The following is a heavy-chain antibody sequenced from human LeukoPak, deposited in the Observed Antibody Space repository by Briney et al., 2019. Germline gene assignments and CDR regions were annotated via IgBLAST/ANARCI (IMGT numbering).Heavy chain of an antibody. Sequence: PGGSLRLSCAASGFTVSSNYMSWVRQAPGKGLEWVSVIYSGGSTYYADSVKGRFTISRDNSKNTLYLQMNSLRAEDTAVYYCASIATPNPLYYYYGMDVWGQGTTVTVSS. V-gene: IGHV3-53*01. CDR1: GFTVSSNY. CDR3: ASIATPNPLYYYYGMDV. J-gene: IGHJ6*02. CDR2: IYSGGST. D-gene: IGHD1-26*01.